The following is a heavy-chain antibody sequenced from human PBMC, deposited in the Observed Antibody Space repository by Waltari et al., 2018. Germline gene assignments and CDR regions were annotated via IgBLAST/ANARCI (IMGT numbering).Heavy chain of an antibody. CDR3: ARGLGVAAAGYFDY. D-gene: IGHD6-13*01. J-gene: IGHJ4*02. CDR1: GGCFCGHY. CDR2: INHIGST. Sequence: QLQLQQWAAGLLKPSETLSLPCAVYGGCFCGHYWRWFRQPPGKGLGLSGEINHIGSTKYNPNLKRRVTIAGDTSKSQCYLKLSTVTAADTAVYYCARGLGVAAAGYFDYWGQGTLVTVSS. V-gene: IGHV4-34*01.